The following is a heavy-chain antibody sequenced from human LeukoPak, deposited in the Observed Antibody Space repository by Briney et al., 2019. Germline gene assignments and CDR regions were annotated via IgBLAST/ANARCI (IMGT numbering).Heavy chain of an antibody. D-gene: IGHD6-19*01. CDR3: ARRYSSGWPVLGNYYYYGMDV. V-gene: IGHV1-8*03. CDR2: MNPNRGNT. J-gene: IGHJ6*02. Sequence: AAVKVSCKASGYTFTRYDKKWVRQATGQGLEWMGLMNPNRGNTGYAQKVEGKVTSTSNTTISTDYMELISLRSEDTAVYDCARRYSSGWPVLGNYYYYGMDVWGQGTTVTVSS. CDR1: GYTFTRYD.